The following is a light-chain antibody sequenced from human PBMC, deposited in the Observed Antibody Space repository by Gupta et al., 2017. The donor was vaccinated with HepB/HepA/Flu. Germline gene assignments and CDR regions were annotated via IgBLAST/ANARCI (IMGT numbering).Light chain of an antibody. CDR3: AAWDESLNGVV. J-gene: IGLJ2*01. Sequence: QSVLTQSPSVSGTPGQSVTMSCSGSRSNVGSKNVNWYQQLPGTAPKLLIYNNDERPSGFPDRFSGSKSDTSASLAISGLQSEDEADYYCAAWDESLNGVVFGGGTKLTVL. CDR1: RSNVGSKN. V-gene: IGLV1-44*01. CDR2: NND.